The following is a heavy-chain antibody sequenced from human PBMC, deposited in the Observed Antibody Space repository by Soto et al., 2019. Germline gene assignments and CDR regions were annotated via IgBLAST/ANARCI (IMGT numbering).Heavy chain of an antibody. D-gene: IGHD2-2*03. Sequence: ASVKVSCKASGYTFTDYFIHWVRHAPGQGLEWMAWINPISGGTNYAQKFQGRVTMTRDTSITTTYMELSRLTSDDTAVYYCARDSVGYCSRTRCYGQGYFDYWGQGALVTVSS. CDR1: GYTFTDYF. CDR3: ARDSVGYCSRTRCYGQGYFDY. CDR2: INPISGGT. V-gene: IGHV1-2*02. J-gene: IGHJ4*02.